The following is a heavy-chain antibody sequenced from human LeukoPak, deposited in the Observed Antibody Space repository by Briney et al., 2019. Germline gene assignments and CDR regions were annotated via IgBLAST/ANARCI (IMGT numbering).Heavy chain of an antibody. J-gene: IGHJ6*02. CDR3: AKDLFPASIAAAGYYYYYGMDV. Sequence: GGSLRLSCAASGFTVSSNYMSWVRQAPGKGLEWVSVIYSDGSTYYADSVKGRFTISRDNSKNTLYLQMNSLRAEDTAVYYCAKDLFPASIAAAGYYYYYGMDVWGQGTTVTVSS. V-gene: IGHV3-66*02. CDR1: GFTVSSNY. CDR2: IYSDGST. D-gene: IGHD6-13*01.